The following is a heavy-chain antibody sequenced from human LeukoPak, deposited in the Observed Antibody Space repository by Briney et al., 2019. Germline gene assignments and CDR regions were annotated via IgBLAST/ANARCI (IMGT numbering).Heavy chain of an antibody. CDR3: ARTDYDFWSGYYVSPLDY. V-gene: IGHV3-48*03. CDR2: ISSSGSTI. Sequence: PGGSLRLSCAASGFTFSSYEMNWVRQASGKGLEWVSYISSSGSTIYYADSVKGRFTISRDNAKNSLYLQMNSLRAEDTAVYYCARTDYDFWSGYYVSPLDYWGQGTLVTVSS. J-gene: IGHJ4*02. CDR1: GFTFSSYE. D-gene: IGHD3-3*01.